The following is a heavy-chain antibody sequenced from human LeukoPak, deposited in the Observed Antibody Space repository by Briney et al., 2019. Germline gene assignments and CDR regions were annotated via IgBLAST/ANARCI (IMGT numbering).Heavy chain of an antibody. CDR3: ARHVVYCGGDCYGSYFDY. CDR1: GGTISSSSYY. V-gene: IGHV4-39*01. Sequence: SETLSLTCTVSGGTISSSSYYWGWIRQPPGKGLEWIGSIYYSGSTYYNPSLKSRVTISVDTSKNQFSLKLSSVTAADTAVYYCARHVVYCGGDCYGSYFDYWGQGTLVTVSS. J-gene: IGHJ4*02. D-gene: IGHD2-21*02. CDR2: IYYSGST.